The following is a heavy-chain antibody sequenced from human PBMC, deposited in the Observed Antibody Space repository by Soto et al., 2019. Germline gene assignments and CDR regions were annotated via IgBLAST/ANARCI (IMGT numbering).Heavy chain of an antibody. J-gene: IGHJ3*02. CDR2: ISSSSSYV. CDR1: GFTFRIYS. Sequence: EVQMVESGGGLVKPGGSLRLSCAASGFTFRIYSMNWVRQAPGKGLEWVSSISSSSSYVFHADSVKGRFTISRDNAKNSLYLQMNSLRGEDTAVYYCARGARDTTMIPHDIWGQGTTVTVSS. D-gene: IGHD5-18*01. CDR3: ARGARDTTMIPHDI. V-gene: IGHV3-21*06.